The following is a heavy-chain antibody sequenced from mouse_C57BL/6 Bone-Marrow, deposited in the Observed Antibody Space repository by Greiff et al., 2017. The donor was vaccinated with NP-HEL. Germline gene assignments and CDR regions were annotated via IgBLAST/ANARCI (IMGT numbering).Heavy chain of an antibody. CDR2: IHPNSGST. CDR1: GYTFTSYW. Sequence: QVQLQQPGAELVKPGASVKLSCKASGYTFTSYWMHWVKQRPGQGLEWIGMIHPNSGSTNYNEKFKSKATLTVDKSSSTAYMQLSRLTSEDSAVYYCARRFITTVVAFDYWGQGTTLTVSS. V-gene: IGHV1-64*01. CDR3: ARRFITTVVAFDY. D-gene: IGHD1-1*01. J-gene: IGHJ2*01.